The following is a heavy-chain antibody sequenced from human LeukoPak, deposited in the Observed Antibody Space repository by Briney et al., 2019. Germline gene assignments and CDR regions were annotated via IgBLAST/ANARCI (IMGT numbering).Heavy chain of an antibody. D-gene: IGHD1-1*01. V-gene: IGHV3-7*04. J-gene: IGHJ4*02. CDR1: GFTFSTYR. CDR2: IKEDGSDK. CDR3: ARELNWDADY. Sequence: GGSLRLSCAASGFTFSTYRMNWDRQAPGKGLEWVANIKEDGSDKYYVDSVRGRFTISRDNAKNSLFLQMNSLRAEDTAVYYCARELNWDADYWGQGTLVTVSS.